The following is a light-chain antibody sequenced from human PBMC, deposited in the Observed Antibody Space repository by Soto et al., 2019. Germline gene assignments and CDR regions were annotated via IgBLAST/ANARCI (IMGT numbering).Light chain of an antibody. CDR3: QQYYRYPLT. V-gene: IGKV1-8*01. Sequence: AIRMTQSPSSFSASTGDRVTITCRASQGISSYLAWYQQQPGKAPKLLIYAASTLQSGVPSSFSGSGSGTDFTLTISCLQSEDFAKYYCQQYYRYPLTFGGGTKVEIK. CDR1: QGISSY. J-gene: IGKJ4*01. CDR2: AAS.